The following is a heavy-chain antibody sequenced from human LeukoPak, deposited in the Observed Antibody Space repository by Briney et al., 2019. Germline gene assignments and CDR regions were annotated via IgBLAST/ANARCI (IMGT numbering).Heavy chain of an antibody. CDR1: GYTFTSYG. J-gene: IGHJ6*02. CDR2: ISAYNGNT. D-gene: IGHD6-19*01. Sequence: SVKVSCKASGYTFTSYGISWLRQDPGQGLEGMGWISAYNGNTNYDQKLQGRVTMTTDTSTSTSYMELRSLRSDDTAVYYCARGMAVAKTGSHYYYGMDVWGQGTTVTVSS. CDR3: ARGMAVAKTGSHYYYGMDV. V-gene: IGHV1-18*01.